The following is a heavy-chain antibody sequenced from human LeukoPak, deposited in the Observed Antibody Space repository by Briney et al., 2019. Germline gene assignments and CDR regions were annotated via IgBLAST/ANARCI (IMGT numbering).Heavy chain of an antibody. Sequence: SETLSLTCAVYGGSFSGYYWSWIRQPPGKGLERIGEINHSGSTNYNPSLKSRVTISVDTSKNQFSLKLSSVTAADTAVYYCARWYYDSSGYYPLDYWGQGTLVTVSS. D-gene: IGHD3-22*01. CDR1: GGSFSGYY. CDR3: ARWYYDSSGYYPLDY. V-gene: IGHV4-34*01. CDR2: INHSGST. J-gene: IGHJ4*02.